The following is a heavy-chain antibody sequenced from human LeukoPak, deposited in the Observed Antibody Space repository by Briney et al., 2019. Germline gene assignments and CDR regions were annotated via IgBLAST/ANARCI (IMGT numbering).Heavy chain of an antibody. CDR2: ISGSGGST. D-gene: IGHD4-17*01. CDR1: GFTFSSYG. J-gene: IGHJ4*02. CDR3: ARDPKGDYGDHGEDY. V-gene: IGHV3-23*01. Sequence: GGSLRLSCAASGFTFSSYGMSWVRQAPGKGLEWVSAISGSGGSTYYADSVKGRFTISRDNAKNSLNLQMNSLRAEDTAVYYCARDPKGDYGDHGEDYWGQGTLVTVSS.